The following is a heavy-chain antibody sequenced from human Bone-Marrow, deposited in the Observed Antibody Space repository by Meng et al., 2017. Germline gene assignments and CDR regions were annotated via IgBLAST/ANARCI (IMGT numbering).Heavy chain of an antibody. CDR2: ISSSSSYI. CDR1: GFTFSSYS. Sequence: GESLKISCAASGFTFSSYSMNWVRQAPGKGLEWVSSISSSSSYIYYADSVKGRFTISRDNAKNSLYLQTNSLRAEDTAVYYCASHSWRYCSGGSCYEAGDYWGQGTLVTVSS. CDR3: ASHSWRYCSGGSCYEAGDY. J-gene: IGHJ4*02. D-gene: IGHD2-15*01. V-gene: IGHV3-21*01.